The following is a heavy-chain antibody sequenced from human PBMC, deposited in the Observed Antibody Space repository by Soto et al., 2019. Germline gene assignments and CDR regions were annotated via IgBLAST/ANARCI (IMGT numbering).Heavy chain of an antibody. CDR1: GGSFSGYY. Sequence: SETLSLTCAVYGGSFSGYYWSWIRQPPGKGLEWIGEINHSGSTNYNPSLKSRVTISVDTSKNQFSLKLSSVTAADTAVYYCARGRTRYGDYPFYFDYWGQGTLVTVSS. J-gene: IGHJ4*02. D-gene: IGHD4-17*01. CDR2: INHSGST. CDR3: ARGRTRYGDYPFYFDY. V-gene: IGHV4-34*01.